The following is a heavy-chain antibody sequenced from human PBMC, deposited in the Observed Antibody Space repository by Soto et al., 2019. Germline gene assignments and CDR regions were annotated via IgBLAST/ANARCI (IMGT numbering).Heavy chain of an antibody. Sequence: QVHLVESGGGVVQPGRSLRLSCAASGFPLNSYAIDWVRQAPGKRLEWVAVLSYDENNKKYADSVKGRFTISKDNSKNTVYPKMNSLRGDATAVYDCGRARDSAWSGVDAFDIWGQGTMVTVFS. CDR1: GFPLNSYA. D-gene: IGHD6-19*01. CDR2: LSYDENNK. CDR3: GRARDSAWSGVDAFDI. J-gene: IGHJ3*02. V-gene: IGHV3-30-3*01.